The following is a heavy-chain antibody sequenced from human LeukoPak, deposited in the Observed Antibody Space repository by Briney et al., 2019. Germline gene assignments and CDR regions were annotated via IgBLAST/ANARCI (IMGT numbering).Heavy chain of an antibody. V-gene: IGHV3-23*01. D-gene: IGHD4-23*01. Sequence: GGSLRLSCVASGFTFSSHAMNWVRQAPGKGLEWVSGIIGSGDKTYYADSVKGRFTISRDNSKNTLYLQMNSLRVEDTAVYFCAKDRPTVVTFEVWGKGTTVTVSS. CDR3: AKDRPTVVTFEV. J-gene: IGHJ6*04. CDR2: IIGSGDKT. CDR1: GFTFSSHA.